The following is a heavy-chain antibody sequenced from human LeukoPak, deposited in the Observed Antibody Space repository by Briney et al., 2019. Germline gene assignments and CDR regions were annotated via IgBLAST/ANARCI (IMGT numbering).Heavy chain of an antibody. V-gene: IGHV3-21*01. CDR3: AREGGYCSTTNCYTFDH. D-gene: IGHD2-2*02. CDR1: GFTFSRYS. Sequence: GGSLRLSCGASGFTFSRYSMNWVRQAPGKGLEWVSSISSSSSYIYYADSVKGRFTISRDNAKNSLYLQMNSLRAEDTAMYYCAREGGYCSTTNCYTFDHWGQGTLVTVSS. CDR2: ISSSSSYI. J-gene: IGHJ4*02.